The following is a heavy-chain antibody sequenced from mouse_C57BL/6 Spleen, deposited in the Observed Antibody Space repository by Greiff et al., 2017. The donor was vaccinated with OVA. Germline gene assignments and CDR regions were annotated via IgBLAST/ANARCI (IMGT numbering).Heavy chain of an antibody. D-gene: IGHD2-1*01. CDR3: ARRKGNYPFAY. CDR1: GFTFSDYG. Sequence: EVMLVESGGGLVKPGGSLKLSCAASGFTFSDYGMHWVRQAPEKGLEWVAYISSGSSTIYYADTVTGRFTISRDNAKNTLFLQTTSLRSEDTAMYYCARRKGNYPFAYWGQGTLVTVSA. CDR2: ISSGSSTI. J-gene: IGHJ3*01. V-gene: IGHV5-17*01.